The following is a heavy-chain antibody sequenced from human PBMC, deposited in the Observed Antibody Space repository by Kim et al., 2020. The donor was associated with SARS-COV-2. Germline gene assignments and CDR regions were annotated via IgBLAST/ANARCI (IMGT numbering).Heavy chain of an antibody. CDR1: GGSFSGYY. CDR3: ARGDAAARPFHY. V-gene: IGHV4-34*01. Sequence: SETLSLTCAVYGGSFSGYYWSWIRQPPGKGLEWIGEINHSGSTNYNPSLKSRVTISVDTSKNQFSLKLSSVTAADTAVYYCARGDAAARPFHYWGQGTLV. J-gene: IGHJ4*02. D-gene: IGHD6-6*01. CDR2: INHSGST.